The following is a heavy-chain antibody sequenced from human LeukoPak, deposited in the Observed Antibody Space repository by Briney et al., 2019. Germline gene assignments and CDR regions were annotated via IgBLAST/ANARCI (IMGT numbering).Heavy chain of an antibody. Sequence: PSETLSLTCTVSGDSISSSSYFWGWIRQPPGKGLEWIGSGYYTGSTYYSPSLKGRVTISVDTSKNQFSLKLSSVTAADTAVYYCARGFIEGTYYYYYMDVWGKGTTVTVSS. CDR2: GYYTGST. D-gene: IGHD2-15*01. CDR3: ARGFIEGTYYYYYMDV. V-gene: IGHV4-39*07. CDR1: GDSISSSSYF. J-gene: IGHJ6*03.